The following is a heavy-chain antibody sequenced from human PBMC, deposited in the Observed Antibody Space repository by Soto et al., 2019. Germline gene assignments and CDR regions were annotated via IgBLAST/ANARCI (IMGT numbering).Heavy chain of an antibody. CDR1: GGSFSGYY. V-gene: IGHV4-34*01. D-gene: IGHD6-19*01. J-gene: IGHJ3*02. CDR3: VRGASIAVAGTGFDI. Sequence: SETLSLTCAVYGGSFSGYYWSWIRQPPGKGLEWIGEINHSGSTNYNPSLKSRVTISVDTSKNQFSLKLSSVTAADTAVYYCVRGASIAVAGTGFDIWGQGTMVTVSS. CDR2: INHSGST.